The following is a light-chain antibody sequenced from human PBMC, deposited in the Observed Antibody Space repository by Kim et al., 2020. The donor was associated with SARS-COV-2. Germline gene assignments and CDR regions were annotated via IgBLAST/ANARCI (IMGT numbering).Light chain of an antibody. J-gene: IGLJ2*01. CDR2: YDS. V-gene: IGLV3-21*04. CDR3: QVWDNSSDHRV. Sequence: SYELTQPPSVSVAPGKTARITCGGNNIGSKGVHWYQQKPGQAPVLVIYYDSDRPSGIPERFSGSNSGNTATLTISRVEAGDEADYYCQVWDNSSDHRVFG. CDR1: NIGSKG.